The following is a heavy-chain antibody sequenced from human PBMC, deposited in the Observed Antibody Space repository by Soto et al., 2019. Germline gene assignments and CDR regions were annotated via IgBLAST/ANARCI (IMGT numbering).Heavy chain of an antibody. Sequence: ASVKVSCKASGYTFTSYAMHWVRQAPGQRLEWMGWINAGNGNTKYSQKFQGRVTITRDTSASTAYMELSSLRSEDTAVYYCARWQYYDILTGYYSPSPFDYWGQGTLVTVSS. D-gene: IGHD3-9*01. J-gene: IGHJ4*02. CDR1: GYTFTSYA. CDR2: INAGNGNT. CDR3: ARWQYYDILTGYYSPSPFDY. V-gene: IGHV1-3*01.